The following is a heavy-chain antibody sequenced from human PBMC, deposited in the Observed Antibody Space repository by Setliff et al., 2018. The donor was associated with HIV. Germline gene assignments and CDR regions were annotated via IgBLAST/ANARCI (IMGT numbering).Heavy chain of an antibody. J-gene: IGHJ4*02. V-gene: IGHV1-3*01. D-gene: IGHD2-15*01. CDR1: GYTFSTNA. CDR3: ARGSCGGCYLSDY. CDR2: INAGDDNT. Sequence: ASVKVSCKASGYTFSTNAIHRVRQAPGQRLEWMGYINAGDDNTRYSQKFQGRVTITRDTSANTAYMELSSLRSEDTAVYYCARGSCGGCYLSDYWGQGTLVTVSS.